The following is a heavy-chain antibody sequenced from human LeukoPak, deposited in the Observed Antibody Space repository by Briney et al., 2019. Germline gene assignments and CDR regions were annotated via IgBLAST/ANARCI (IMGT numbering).Heavy chain of an antibody. V-gene: IGHV4-38-2*02. CDR1: GYSISSGCF. Sequence: SETLSLTCSVSGYSISSGCFWGWIRQPPGKGLEWIEYIHDSGSTYNNPSLKSRLSISIDTSKSQFPLKLNSVTAADTAVYYCARVVAAAGNNWFDPWGQGTLVTVSS. J-gene: IGHJ5*02. D-gene: IGHD6-13*01. CDR3: ARVVAAAGNNWFDP. CDR2: IHDSGST.